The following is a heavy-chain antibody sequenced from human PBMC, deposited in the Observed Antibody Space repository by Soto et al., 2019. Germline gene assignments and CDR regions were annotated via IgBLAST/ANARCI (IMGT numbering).Heavy chain of an antibody. V-gene: IGHV1-18*04. CDR1: GYTFSTYG. Sequence: QVQLVQSGVEVKKPGASVRVSCKASGYTFSTYGLSWVRQAPGQGLEWMGWITPYNGNANYAQKHQDRLTITTDTSTNTAYLELRSLRSDDTAVYFCARARMYSGAYHDYWGQGTLVTVSS. CDR3: ARARMYSGAYHDY. J-gene: IGHJ4*02. D-gene: IGHD1-26*01. CDR2: ITPYNGNA.